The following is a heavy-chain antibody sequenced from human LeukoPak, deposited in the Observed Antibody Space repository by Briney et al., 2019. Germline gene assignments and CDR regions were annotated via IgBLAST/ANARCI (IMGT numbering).Heavy chain of an antibody. V-gene: IGHV3-30*02. D-gene: IGHD3-3*01. Sequence: PGGSLRLSCAASGFTFSSYGMHWVRQAPGKGLEWVAFIRYDGSNKYYADSVKGRFTISRDNSENTLYLQMNSLRAEDTAVYYCAKLNDFWSGPWDYWGQGTLVTVSS. CDR1: GFTFSSYG. J-gene: IGHJ4*02. CDR2: IRYDGSNK. CDR3: AKLNDFWSGPWDY.